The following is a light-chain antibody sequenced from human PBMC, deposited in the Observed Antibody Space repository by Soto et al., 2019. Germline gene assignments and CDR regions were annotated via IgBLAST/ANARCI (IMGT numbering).Light chain of an antibody. CDR1: QSVNIY. J-gene: IGKJ4*01. Sequence: EIVMTQSPATLSVSPGERATLSCRASQSVNIYLAWYQQKPGQAPRLLIFGASYRATGIPARFSGSGSGTEFNLTISSLEPEDFAVYYCQQRSNWPTFGGGTKVEIK. CDR3: QQRSNWPT. CDR2: GAS. V-gene: IGKV3-11*01.